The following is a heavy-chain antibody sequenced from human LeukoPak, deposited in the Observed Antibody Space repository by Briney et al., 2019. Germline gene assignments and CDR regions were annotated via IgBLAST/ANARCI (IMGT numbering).Heavy chain of an antibody. CDR1: GFTFSSYS. CDR3: ARVFYYYDSSGYYHEVFDY. J-gene: IGHJ4*02. V-gene: IGHV3-48*01. D-gene: IGHD3-22*01. Sequence: PGGSLRLSCAASGFTFSSYSMNWVRQAPGKGLEWVSYISSSSSTIYYADSVKGRFTISRDNAKNSLYLQMNSLRAEVTAVYYCARVFYYYDSSGYYHEVFDYWGQGTLVTVSS. CDR2: ISSSSSTI.